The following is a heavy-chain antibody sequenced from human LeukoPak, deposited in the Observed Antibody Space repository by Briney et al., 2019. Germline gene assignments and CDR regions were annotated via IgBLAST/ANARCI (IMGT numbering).Heavy chain of an antibody. CDR1: GGSISSYY. D-gene: IGHD4/OR15-4a*01. Sequence: SETLSLTCTVSGGSISSYYWNWIRQPAGKGLEWIGRIYSSGSTNYNPSLKSRVTVSVDTSENQFSLKLNSVTAADTAIYYCARGTMAAGFDPWGQGTLATVSS. CDR2: IYSSGST. V-gene: IGHV4-4*07. CDR3: ARGTMAAGFDP. J-gene: IGHJ5*02.